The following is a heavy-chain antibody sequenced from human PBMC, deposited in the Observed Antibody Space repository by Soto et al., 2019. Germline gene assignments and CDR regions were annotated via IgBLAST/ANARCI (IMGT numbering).Heavy chain of an antibody. V-gene: IGHV4-59*01. CDR2: IYYSGST. CDR3: ARGTTYGDFFFDS. D-gene: IGHD4-17*01. Sequence: PSETLSLTCTVSGGSISSYYWSWIRQPPGKGLEWIGYIYYSGSTDYNPSLKSRVTMSVDTSKNQFSVKLSSVTAADTAVYYCARGTTYGDFFFDSWGQETLVTVS. J-gene: IGHJ4*02. CDR1: GGSISSYY.